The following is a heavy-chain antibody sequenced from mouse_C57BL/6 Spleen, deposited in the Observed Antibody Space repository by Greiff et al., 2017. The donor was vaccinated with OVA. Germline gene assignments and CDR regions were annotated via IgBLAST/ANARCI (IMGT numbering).Heavy chain of an antibody. Sequence: VQLQQSGPELVKPGASVTLSCKASGYSFTSYYIHWVKQRPGQGLEWIGWIYPGSGNTKYNEKFKGKATLTADTSSSTAYMQLSSLTSEDAAVYYCARGWERGYFDYWGQGTTLTVSS. D-gene: IGHD4-1*01. J-gene: IGHJ2*01. V-gene: IGHV1-66*01. CDR2: IYPGSGNT. CDR3: ARGWERGYFDY. CDR1: GYSFTSYY.